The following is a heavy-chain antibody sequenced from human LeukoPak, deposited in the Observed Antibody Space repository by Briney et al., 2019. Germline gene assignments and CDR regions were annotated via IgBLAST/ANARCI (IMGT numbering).Heavy chain of an antibody. D-gene: IGHD3-22*01. CDR2: VYYTGST. CDR1: GGSITSSSHY. Sequence: SETLSLTCTVSGGSITSSSHYWGWIRQPPGKGLEWIGSVYYTGSTYDNLSLKSRVTISVDTSKNQFSLKLSSVTAADTAVYYCARDSRRRGRRNYYDSSGYCPTFDYWGQGTLVTVSS. J-gene: IGHJ4*02. V-gene: IGHV4-39*02. CDR3: ARDSRRRGRRNYYDSSGYCPTFDY.